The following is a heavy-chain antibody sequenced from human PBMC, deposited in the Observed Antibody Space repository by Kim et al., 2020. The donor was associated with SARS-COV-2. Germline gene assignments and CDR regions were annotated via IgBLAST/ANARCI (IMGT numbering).Heavy chain of an antibody. Sequence: SETLSLTCTVSGGSISSYYWSWIRQPPGKGLEWIGYIYYSGSTNYNPSLKSRVTISVDTSKNQFSLKLSSVTAADTAVYYCARGLGTRSAKSGVYYYYGMDVWGQGTTVTVSS. D-gene: IGHD3-16*01. CDR2: IYYSGST. V-gene: IGHV4-59*01. CDR3: ARGLGTRSAKSGVYYYYGMDV. J-gene: IGHJ6*02. CDR1: GGSISSYY.